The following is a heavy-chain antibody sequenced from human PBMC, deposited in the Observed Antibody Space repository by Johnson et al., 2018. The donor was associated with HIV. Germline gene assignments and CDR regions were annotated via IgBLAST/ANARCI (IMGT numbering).Heavy chain of an antibody. CDR3: ARDGGSTRGDAFDI. Sequence: QEKLVESGGGVVQPGRSLRLSCAASGFTFSCYAMHWVRQAPGKGLAWVAVISYDGCTKYYADSVKRRFTISRDNSKNTLYLQMTSLRAEDTAVYYCARDGGSTRGDAFDIWGQGTMVTGSS. CDR1: GFTFSCYA. D-gene: IGHD1-26*01. J-gene: IGHJ3*02. V-gene: IGHV3-30*04. CDR2: ISYDGCTK.